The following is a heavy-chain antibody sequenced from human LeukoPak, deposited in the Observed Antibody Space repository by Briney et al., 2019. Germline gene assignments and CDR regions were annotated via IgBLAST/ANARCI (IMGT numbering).Heavy chain of an antibody. CDR2: IIPIFGTA. V-gene: IGHV1-69*13. Sequence: GASVKVSCKASGGTFSSYAISWMRQAPGQGLEWVGGIIPIFGTANYAQKFQGRVTITADESTSTAYMELSSLRSEDTAVYYCARESYYGSGSYYNGAKFDYWGQGTLVTVSS. J-gene: IGHJ4*02. CDR1: GGTFSSYA. CDR3: ARESYYGSGSYYNGAKFDY. D-gene: IGHD3-10*01.